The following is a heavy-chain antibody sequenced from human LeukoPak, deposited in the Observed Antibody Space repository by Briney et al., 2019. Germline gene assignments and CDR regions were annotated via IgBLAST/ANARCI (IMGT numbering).Heavy chain of an antibody. V-gene: IGHV4-59*01. CDR1: GGSIRSYY. CDR2: IYYSGST. J-gene: IGHJ4*02. D-gene: IGHD5-18*01. CDR3: ARAGSYNYAMGF. Sequence: PSETLSLTCIVSGGSIRSYYWSWIRPPPGKELEWIGCIYYSGSTKYNPSLKSRVTISVDTSKNQFSLKLSSVTAADTAMYYCARAGSYNYAMGFWGQGTLVTVSS.